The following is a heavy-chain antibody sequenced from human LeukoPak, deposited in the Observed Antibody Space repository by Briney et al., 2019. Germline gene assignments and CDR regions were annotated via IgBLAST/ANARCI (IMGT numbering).Heavy chain of an antibody. CDR3: AKVLVLVSANRYYFDY. J-gene: IGHJ4*02. Sequence: GGSLRLSCAASGLTFSGSAMSWVRQAPGKGLEWVSLISGSGNSTYYADSVKGRFPISRDNSKNTLYLQMNSLRAEDTAVYYCAKVLVLVSANRYYFDYWGQGTLVTVSS. CDR2: ISGSGNST. CDR1: GLTFSGSA. D-gene: IGHD2-15*01. V-gene: IGHV3-23*01.